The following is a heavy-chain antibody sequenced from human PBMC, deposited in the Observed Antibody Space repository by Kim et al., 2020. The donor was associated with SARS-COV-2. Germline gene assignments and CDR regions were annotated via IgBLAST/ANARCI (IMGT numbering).Heavy chain of an antibody. D-gene: IGHD1-7*01. CDR2: INPNSGGT. Sequence: ASVKVSCKASGYTFTGYYMHWVRQAPGQGLEWMGRINPNSGGTNYAQKFQGRVTMTRDTSISTAYMELSRLRSDDTAVYYCARDPWYNWNYVGMDVWGKGTTVTVSS. V-gene: IGHV1-2*02. CDR1: GYTFTGYY. J-gene: IGHJ6*03. CDR3: ARDPWYNWNYVGMDV.